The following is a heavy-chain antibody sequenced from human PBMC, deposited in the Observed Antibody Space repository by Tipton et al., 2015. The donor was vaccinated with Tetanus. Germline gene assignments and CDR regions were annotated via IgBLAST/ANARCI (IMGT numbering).Heavy chain of an antibody. Sequence: QLVQSGEEVKKPGESLKISCKGSGYSFTSYWIGWVRQMPGKGLEWMGIIYPGDSDTRYSPSFQGQVTISAGKSISTAYPQWSSLKASDTAMYYCARLGSFGSFYSGMDVWGQGTTVTVSS. CDR1: GYSFTSYW. D-gene: IGHD3-10*01. CDR2: IYPGDSDT. V-gene: IGHV5-51*03. CDR3: ARLGSFGSFYSGMDV. J-gene: IGHJ6*02.